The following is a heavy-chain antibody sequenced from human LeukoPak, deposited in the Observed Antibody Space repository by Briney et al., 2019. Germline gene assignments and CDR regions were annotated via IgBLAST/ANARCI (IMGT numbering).Heavy chain of an antibody. CDR2: ISYDGSNK. CDR1: GFTFSSYG. V-gene: IGHV3-30*18. D-gene: IGHD6-13*01. Sequence: PGGSLRLSRAASGFTFSSYGMHWVRQAPGKGLEWVAVISYDGSNKYYVDSVKGRFTISRDNSKNTLYLQMNSLRAEDTAVYYCAKDRHHSSPVGYYYYYGMDVWGQGTTVTVSS. J-gene: IGHJ6*02. CDR3: AKDRHHSSPVGYYYYYGMDV.